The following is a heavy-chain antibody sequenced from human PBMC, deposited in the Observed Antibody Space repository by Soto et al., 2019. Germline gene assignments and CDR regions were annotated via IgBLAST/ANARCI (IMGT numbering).Heavy chain of an antibody. CDR3: ARHDSGILRFRWFDP. J-gene: IGHJ5*02. D-gene: IGHD3-9*01. Sequence: QLKLQESGPGLVKPSETLSLTCTVSGGSISSSSYYWGWIRQPPGKGLEWIGSIYYSGSTYYNPSLKSRVTISVDTSKNQFSLKLSSVTAADTAVYYCARHDSGILRFRWFDPWGQGTLVTVSS. CDR2: IYYSGST. CDR1: GGSISSSSYY. V-gene: IGHV4-39*01.